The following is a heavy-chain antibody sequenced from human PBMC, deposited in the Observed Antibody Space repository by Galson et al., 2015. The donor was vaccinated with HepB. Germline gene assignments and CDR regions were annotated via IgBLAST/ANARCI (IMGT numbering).Heavy chain of an antibody. V-gene: IGHV6-1*01. J-gene: IGHJ5*02. CDR1: GDSVSSYSAG. D-gene: IGHD3-16*02. Sequence: CAISGDSVSSYSAGWNWIRQSPSRGLEWLGRTYYRSKWYIDYAVSVNGRISITPARSRNQFSLQLSSVTPEDTAIDYCAGGGLVRGALGWIDPWGPGILVTVSS. CDR3: AGGGLVRGALGWIDP. CDR2: TYYRSKWYI.